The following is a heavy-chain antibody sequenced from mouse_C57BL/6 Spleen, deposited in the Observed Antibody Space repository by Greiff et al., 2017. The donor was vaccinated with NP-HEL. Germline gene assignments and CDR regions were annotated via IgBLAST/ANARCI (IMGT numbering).Heavy chain of an antibody. V-gene: IGHV1-80*01. Sequence: VQLQQSGAELVKPGASVKISCKASGYAFSSYWMNWVKQRPGKGLEWIGQIYPGDGDTNYNGKFKGKATLTADKSSSTAYIQLSSLTSEDSAVYFCVIYYDYGWFAYWGQGTLVTVSA. CDR3: VIYYDYGWFAY. CDR1: GYAFSSYW. D-gene: IGHD2-4*01. CDR2: IYPGDGDT. J-gene: IGHJ3*01.